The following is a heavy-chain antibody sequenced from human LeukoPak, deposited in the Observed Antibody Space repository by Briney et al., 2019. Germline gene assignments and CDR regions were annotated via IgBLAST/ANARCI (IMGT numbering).Heavy chain of an antibody. CDR3: ARDIAVAGIDY. Sequence: EGSLRLSCAASGFTFSNYAMNWVRQAPGKGLEWVSSITGSGGSTYYADSVKGRFTISRDNSKNTLFLQMNRLRSEDTAVYYCARDIAVAGIDYWGQGTLVTVSS. J-gene: IGHJ4*02. V-gene: IGHV3-23*01. CDR2: ITGSGGST. D-gene: IGHD6-19*01. CDR1: GFTFSNYA.